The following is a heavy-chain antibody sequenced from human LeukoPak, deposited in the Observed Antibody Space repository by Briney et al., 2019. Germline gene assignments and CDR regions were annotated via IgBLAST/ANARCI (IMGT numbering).Heavy chain of an antibody. V-gene: IGHV3-7*01. D-gene: IGHD1-26*01. CDR1: GFTFTSYW. Sequence: GGSLRLSCAASGFTFTSYWMSWVRQAPGKGLEWVAHINEDGSEIYYVDPVKGRFTISRDDAKNSLYLQMNSLRAEDTAVYYCAKGARGSYYDYWGQGTLVTVSS. J-gene: IGHJ4*02. CDR2: INEDGSEI. CDR3: AKGARGSYYDY.